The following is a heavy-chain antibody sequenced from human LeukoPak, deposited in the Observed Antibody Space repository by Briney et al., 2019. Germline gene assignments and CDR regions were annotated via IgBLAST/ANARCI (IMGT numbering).Heavy chain of an antibody. CDR2: ISYDGSNK. Sequence: GGSLRLSCAASGFTFSSYAMHWVRQAPGKGLEWVAVISYDGSNKYYADSVKGRFTISRDNSKNTLYLQMNSLRAEDTAVYHCARDTGSYWGQGTLVTVSS. CDR1: GFTFSSYA. J-gene: IGHJ4*02. V-gene: IGHV3-30-3*01. CDR3: ARDTGSY. D-gene: IGHD3-10*01.